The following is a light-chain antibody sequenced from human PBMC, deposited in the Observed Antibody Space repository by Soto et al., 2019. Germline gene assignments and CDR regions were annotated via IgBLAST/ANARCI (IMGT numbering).Light chain of an antibody. V-gene: IGLV2-14*01. CDR1: SSDVGGYNY. J-gene: IGLJ1*01. CDR3: GSYASSSTLYV. Sequence: QSVLTQAASVSGSPGQSISISCTGTSSDVGGYNYVSWYQQHSGKAPKLMIYDVSNRPSGVSNRFSGSKSGNTASLTISGLQAEDEADYYCGSYASSSTLYVFGTGTKVTVL. CDR2: DVS.